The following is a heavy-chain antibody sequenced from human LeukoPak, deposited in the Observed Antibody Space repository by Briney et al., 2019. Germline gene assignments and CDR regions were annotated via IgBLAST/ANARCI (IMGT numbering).Heavy chain of an antibody. CDR3: VRLVGGDIDY. CDR1: GGSISSGGYY. Sequence: SETLSLTCTVSGGSISSGGYYWSWIRQHPGKGLEWIGYIYYSGGTYYNPSLKSRVTISVDTSKNQFSLKLSSVTAADTAVYYCVRLVGGDIDYWGQGTLVTVSS. CDR2: IYYSGGT. D-gene: IGHD5-12*01. J-gene: IGHJ4*02. V-gene: IGHV4-31*03.